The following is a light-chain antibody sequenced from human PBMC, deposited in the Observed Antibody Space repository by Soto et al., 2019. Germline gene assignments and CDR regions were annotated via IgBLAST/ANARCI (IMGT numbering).Light chain of an antibody. CDR1: QSISSY. CDR2: AAS. Sequence: DIQMTQSPSSLSASVGDRVTITFRASQSISSYLNWYQQKPGKAPKLLIYAASTLQSGVPSRFSGSGSETDFTLTISSLQPEDVATYYCQKHNSAPLFFGPGTKVDIK. J-gene: IGKJ3*01. V-gene: IGKV1-39*01. CDR3: QKHNSAPLF.